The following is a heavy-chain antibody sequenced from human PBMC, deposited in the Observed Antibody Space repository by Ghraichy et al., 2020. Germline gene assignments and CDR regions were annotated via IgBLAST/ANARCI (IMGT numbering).Heavy chain of an antibody. V-gene: IGHV4-59*08. D-gene: IGHD1-26*01. CDR2: IHSSGST. CDR3: AEHGASIVRATQ. Sequence: SETLSLTCTVSGGSISDNFWSFIRQPPGKGLEWIGYIHSSGSTNYKSSLKTRVTMSVDTTKNQFSLTLISVTAADTAVYYCAEHGASIVRATQWGQGTLVTVS. J-gene: IGHJ4*02. CDR1: GGSISDNF.